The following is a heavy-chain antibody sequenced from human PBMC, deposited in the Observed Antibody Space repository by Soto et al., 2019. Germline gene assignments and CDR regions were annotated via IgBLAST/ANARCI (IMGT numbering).Heavy chain of an antibody. V-gene: IGHV1-18*01. CDR3: ARDPVAGTYFDY. CDR2: INGYNCNT. Sequence: ASVKVSCKASGGTFSSYTISWVRQAPGQGLEWMGLINGYNCNTHYAKKLQGRVTMTTDTSTSTAYMELRSLRSDDTAVYYCARDPVAGTYFDYWGQGTLVTVSS. D-gene: IGHD6-19*01. J-gene: IGHJ4*02. CDR1: GGTFSSYT.